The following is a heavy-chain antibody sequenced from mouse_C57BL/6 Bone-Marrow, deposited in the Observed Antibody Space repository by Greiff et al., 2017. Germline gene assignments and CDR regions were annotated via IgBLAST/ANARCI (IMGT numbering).Heavy chain of an antibody. V-gene: IGHV1-81*01. D-gene: IGHD2-4*01. CDR2: IYPRSGNP. J-gene: IGHJ3*01. CDR1: GYTFTSYG. CDR3: ARGGYDYDGFAY. Sequence: QVQLQQSGAELARPGASVKLSCKASGYTFTSYGISWVKQRTGQGLEWIGEIYPRSGNPYYNEKFKGKATLTADKSSSTAYMELRSLTSEDSAVYFCARGGYDYDGFAYWGQGTLVTVSA.